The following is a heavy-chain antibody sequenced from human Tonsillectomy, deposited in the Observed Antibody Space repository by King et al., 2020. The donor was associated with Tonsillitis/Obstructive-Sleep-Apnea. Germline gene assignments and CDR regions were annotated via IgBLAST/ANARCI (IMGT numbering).Heavy chain of an antibody. CDR1: GFTFSSYA. V-gene: IGHV3-48*02. J-gene: IGHJ4*02. CDR3: ARERGYCSSPSCYGDS. Sequence: VQLVESGGGLVQPGGSLRLSCAASGFTFSSYAMNWVRQAPGKGLEWVSYISSGSSTTYYADSVKGRFTISRDNAKNSLFLQMSSLRDEDTAVYFCARERGYCSSPSCYGDSGGQGPLVTVSA. CDR2: ISSGSSTT. D-gene: IGHD2-2*01.